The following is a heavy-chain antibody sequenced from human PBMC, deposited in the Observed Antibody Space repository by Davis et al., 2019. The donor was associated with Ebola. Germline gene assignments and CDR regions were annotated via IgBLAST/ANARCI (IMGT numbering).Heavy chain of an antibody. D-gene: IGHD3-22*01. CDR2: IIPILGIA. CDR3: ARRAAYYYDSSGYSKSYYFDY. J-gene: IGHJ4*02. CDR1: GYTFTSYG. Sequence: SVKVSCKASGYTFTSYGISWVRQAPGQGLEWMGRIIPILGIANYAQKFQGRVTITADKSTSTAYMELSSLRSEDTAVYYCARRAAYYYDSSGYSKSYYFDYWGQGTLVTVSS. V-gene: IGHV1-69*04.